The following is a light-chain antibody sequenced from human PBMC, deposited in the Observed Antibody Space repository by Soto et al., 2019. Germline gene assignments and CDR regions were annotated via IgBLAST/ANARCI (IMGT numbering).Light chain of an antibody. CDR1: QSVISNY. J-gene: IGKJ5*01. CDR3: QQLNSFPIT. CDR2: GAS. V-gene: IGKV3D-7*01. Sequence: EIVLTQSPATLSLSPGERATLSCRASQSVISNYLAWYQQKPGQALRLLIYGASNRATGIPDRFSGSGSGTEFTLTITSLQPEDFATYYCQQLNSFPITFGQGTRLEI.